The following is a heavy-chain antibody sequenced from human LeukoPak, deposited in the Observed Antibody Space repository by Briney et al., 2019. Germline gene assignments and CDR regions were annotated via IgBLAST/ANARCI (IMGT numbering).Heavy chain of an antibody. J-gene: IGHJ4*02. D-gene: IGHD1-1*01. CDR1: GFTFSNYW. CDR3: ARKWNLDY. CDR2: IKQDGSGK. V-gene: IGHV3-7*05. Sequence: GTSLRLSCAASGFTFSNYWMTWVRQAPGKGLEWVANIKQDGSGKYYVDSVKGRFTISRDNAENPLYLQMNSLTAADTAVYYCARKWNLDYWGQGTLVTSSA.